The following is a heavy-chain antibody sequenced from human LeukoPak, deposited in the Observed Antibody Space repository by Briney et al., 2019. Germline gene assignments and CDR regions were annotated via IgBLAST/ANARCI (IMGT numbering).Heavy chain of an antibody. CDR3: AKASVPDILNWFDP. CDR1: GFTFSNYA. Sequence: GGSLRLSCAASGFTFSNYAMSWVRQAPGKGLEGVSAISGSGGSTYYADSVKGRFTISRDNSKNTLYLQMNSLRAEDTAVYYCAKASVPDILNWFDPWGQGTLVTVSS. J-gene: IGHJ5*02. D-gene: IGHD2-15*01. V-gene: IGHV3-23*01. CDR2: ISGSGGST.